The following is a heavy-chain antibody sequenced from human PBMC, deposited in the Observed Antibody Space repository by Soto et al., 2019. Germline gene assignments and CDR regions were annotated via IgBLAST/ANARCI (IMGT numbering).Heavy chain of an antibody. V-gene: IGHV1-69*06. CDR2: IIPIFGTA. CDR3: ARKQGQGRAAAEGDYYSGMDG. CDR1: GGTFSSYA. J-gene: IGHJ6*02. D-gene: IGHD6-13*01. Sequence: QVQLVQSGAEVKKPGSSVKVSCKASGGTFSSYAISWVRQAPGQGLEWMGGIIPIFGTANYAQKFQGRVTITPDKRPSTASRERRSLRSEDTAVYYCARKQGQGRAAAEGDYYSGMDGGGQGTTFTVPS.